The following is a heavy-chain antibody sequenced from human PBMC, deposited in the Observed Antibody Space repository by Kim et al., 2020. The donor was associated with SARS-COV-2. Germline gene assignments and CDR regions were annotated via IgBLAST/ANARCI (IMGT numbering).Heavy chain of an antibody. CDR1: GGSFSGYY. D-gene: IGHD4-17*01. CDR2: INHSGST. V-gene: IGHV4-34*01. J-gene: IGHJ5*02. CDR3: ARRAMGDYAFPQP. Sequence: SETLSLTCAVYGGSFSGYYWSWIRQPPGKVLEWIGEINHSGSTNYNPSLKSRVTISVDTSKNQFSLKLSSVTAADTAVYYCARRAMGDYAFPQPWGQGTL.